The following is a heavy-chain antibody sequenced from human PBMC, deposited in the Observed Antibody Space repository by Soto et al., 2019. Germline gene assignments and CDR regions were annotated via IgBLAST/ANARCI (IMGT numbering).Heavy chain of an antibody. Sequence: GGSLRLSCAASGFAFSYYYMSWIRQAPGKGLEWVSYISSSSSYTNYADSVKGRFTISRDNAKNSLYLQMNSLRAEDTAVYYCAGNSEGAFDIWGQGTMVTVSS. V-gene: IGHV3-11*06. CDR3: AGNSEGAFDI. CDR2: ISSSSSYT. D-gene: IGHD1-26*01. CDR1: GFAFSYYY. J-gene: IGHJ3*02.